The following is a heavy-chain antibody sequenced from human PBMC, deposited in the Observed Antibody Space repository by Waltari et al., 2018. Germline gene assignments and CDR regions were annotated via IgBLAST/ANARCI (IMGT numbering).Heavy chain of an antibody. D-gene: IGHD2-2*01. CDR2: IYHSGST. CDR1: GGSISSGGYS. CDR3: AGSCSSTSCYAGGLYYSYGMDV. Sequence: QLQLQESGSGLVKPSQTLSLTCAVSGGSISSGGYSWSWIRQPPGKGLEWIGYIYHSGSTYYNPSLKSRVTISVDRSKNQFSLKLSSVTAADTAVYYCAGSCSSTSCYAGGLYYSYGMDVWGQGTTVTVSS. V-gene: IGHV4-30-2*01. J-gene: IGHJ6*02.